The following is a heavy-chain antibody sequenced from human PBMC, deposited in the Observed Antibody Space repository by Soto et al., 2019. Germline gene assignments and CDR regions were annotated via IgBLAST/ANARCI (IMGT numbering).Heavy chain of an antibody. Sequence: PSETLSLTCTVSDGSISSSSYFWAWIRQPPGKGLEWIATIYYSGSTYYKPYLKSRVNMSVDTSKNQFSLKLSSVTAAYTVVYYCARHGDDSTGYYYPFDYWGQGTLVTVSS. CDR1: DGSISSSSYF. J-gene: IGHJ4*02. CDR3: ARHGDDSTGYYYPFDY. V-gene: IGHV4-39*01. CDR2: IYYSGST. D-gene: IGHD3-22*01.